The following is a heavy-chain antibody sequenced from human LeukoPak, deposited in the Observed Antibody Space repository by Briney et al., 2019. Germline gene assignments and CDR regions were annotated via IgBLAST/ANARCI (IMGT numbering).Heavy chain of an antibody. CDR2: ISWNSGSI. CDR3: AKDIFTGIAAAGAIDY. Sequence: GRSLRLSCAASGFTFDDYAMHWVRQAPGKGLEWVSGISWNSGSIGYADSVKGRFTISRDNAKNSLYLQMNSLRAEDTALYYCAKDIFTGIAAAGAIDYWGQGTLVTVSS. D-gene: IGHD6-13*01. CDR1: GFTFDDYA. V-gene: IGHV3-9*01. J-gene: IGHJ4*02.